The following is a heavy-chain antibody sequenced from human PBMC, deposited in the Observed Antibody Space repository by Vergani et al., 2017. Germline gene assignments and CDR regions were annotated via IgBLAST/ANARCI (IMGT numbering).Heavy chain of an antibody. J-gene: IGHJ5*02. CDR3: ARSHGYCSSTSCYTDNWFDP. Sequence: EVQLVQSGAEVKKPGESLKISCTGSGYSFTSYWIGWVRQMPGKGLEWMGIIYPGDSDTRYSLSFQGQVTISADKSISTAYLQWSSLKASDTAMYYCARSHGYCSSTSCYTDNWFDPWGQGTLVTVSS. CDR1: GYSFTSYW. V-gene: IGHV5-51*03. CDR2: IYPGDSDT. D-gene: IGHD2-2*02.